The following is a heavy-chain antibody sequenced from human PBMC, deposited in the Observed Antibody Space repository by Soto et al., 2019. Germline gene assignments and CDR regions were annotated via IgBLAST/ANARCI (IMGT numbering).Heavy chain of an antibody. CDR3: ARDLGEVYAT. CDR2: ISSSSSYI. D-gene: IGHD2-8*01. Sequence: EVQLVESGGGLVKPGGSLRLSCAGSGFTFSSSTMTWVRQAPGKGLEWVSSISSSSSYIYQPDSLKGRFTISRDNAKNSVFLQMSSLRAEDTAVYYCARDLGEVYATWGQETLVTVSS. V-gene: IGHV3-21*01. CDR1: GFTFSSST. J-gene: IGHJ5*02.